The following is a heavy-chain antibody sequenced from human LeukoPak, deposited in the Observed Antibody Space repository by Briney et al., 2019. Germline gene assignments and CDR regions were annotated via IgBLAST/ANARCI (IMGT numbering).Heavy chain of an antibody. D-gene: IGHD5-12*01. CDR2: IKEDGSES. V-gene: IGHV3-7*03. Sequence: GGSLRLSCAVSGSTFSSDWMTWVRQAPGKGLEWVANIKEDGSESYYVDSVKGRFTISRDNTKNSLYLQMNSLRAEDTAVYYCARFPRDPWRFDYWGQGTLVTVSS. CDR1: GSTFSSDW. J-gene: IGHJ4*02. CDR3: ARFPRDPWRFDY.